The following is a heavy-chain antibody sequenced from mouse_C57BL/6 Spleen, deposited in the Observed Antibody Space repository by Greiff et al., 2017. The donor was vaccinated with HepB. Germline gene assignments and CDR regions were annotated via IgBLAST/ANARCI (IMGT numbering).Heavy chain of an antibody. CDR1: GFTFSSYA. V-gene: IGHV5-4*01. CDR3: AREELPGGFAY. J-gene: IGHJ3*01. CDR2: ISDGGSYT. D-gene: IGHD1-3*01. Sequence: EVQLVESGGGLVKPGGSLKLSCAASGFTFSSYAMSWVRQTPEKRLEWVATISDGGSYTYYPDNVKGRFTISRDNAKNNLYLQMSHLKSEDTAMYYCAREELPGGFAYWGQGTLVTVSA.